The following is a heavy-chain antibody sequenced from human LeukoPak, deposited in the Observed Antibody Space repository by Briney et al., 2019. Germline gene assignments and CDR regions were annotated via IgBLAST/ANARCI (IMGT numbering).Heavy chain of an antibody. V-gene: IGHV1-3*01. D-gene: IGHD3-10*01. CDR1: GYTFTSYG. Sequence: ASVKVSCKASGYTFTSYGISWVRQAPGQGLEWMGWINAGNGNTKYSQKFQGRVTITRDTSASTAYMELSSLRSEDTAVYYCARVLMVRGVTPFGYWGQGTLVTVSS. J-gene: IGHJ4*02. CDR3: ARVLMVRGVTPFGY. CDR2: INAGNGNT.